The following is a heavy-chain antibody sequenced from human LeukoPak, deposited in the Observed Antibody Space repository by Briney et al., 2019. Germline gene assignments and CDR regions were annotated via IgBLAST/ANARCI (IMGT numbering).Heavy chain of an antibody. D-gene: IGHD6-13*01. CDR2: ITDSSTST. CDR3: AKGSSSSRPYYFDY. J-gene: IGHJ4*02. CDR1: GFTFNNYV. V-gene: IGHV3-23*01. Sequence: GGSLRLSCAASGFTFNNYVMNWVRQAPGKGLEWVSAITDSSTSTYYADSVKGRFTISRHNSKNALYLQMNSLRAEDTAVYYCAKGSSSSRPYYFDYWGQGTLVTVSS.